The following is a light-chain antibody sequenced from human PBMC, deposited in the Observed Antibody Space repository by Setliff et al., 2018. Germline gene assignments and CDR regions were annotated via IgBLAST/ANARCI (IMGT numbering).Light chain of an antibody. V-gene: IGLV1-47*01. CDR3: AAWDNSLSGYV. J-gene: IGLJ1*01. Sequence: QSALAQPPSASGAPGQRVIISCSGSRPNIADNYVYWYQQLPGTAPKLLVNRNNQRPSGVPDRFSGFKSGTSASLAINGLRSEDEADYYCAAWDNSLSGYVFGTGTKVTVL. CDR2: RNN. CDR1: RPNIADNY.